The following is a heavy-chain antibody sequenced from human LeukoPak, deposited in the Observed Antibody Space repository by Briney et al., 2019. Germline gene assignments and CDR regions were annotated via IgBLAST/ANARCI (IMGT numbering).Heavy chain of an antibody. J-gene: IGHJ4*02. V-gene: IGHV1-69*04. D-gene: IGHD1-1*01. Sequence: ASVKVSCKASGGTFSSYAISWVRQAPGQGLEWMGRIIPILGIANYAQKFQGRVTITADKSTSTAYMELSSLRPEDTAVYYCVRFKSKTTAGMPFDFWGQGTLVTVSS. CDR1: GGTFSSYA. CDR3: VRFKSKTTAGMPFDF. CDR2: IIPILGIA.